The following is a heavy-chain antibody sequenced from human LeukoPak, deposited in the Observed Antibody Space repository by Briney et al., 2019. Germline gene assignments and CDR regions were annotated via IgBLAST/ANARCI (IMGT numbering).Heavy chain of an antibody. V-gene: IGHV4-39*07. D-gene: IGHD5-12*01. CDR1: GGSISSSSYY. CDR3: ARDRRDFTWGGGYSGYDDY. Sequence: SETLSLTCTVSGGSISSSSYYWGWIRQPPGKGLEWIGSIFYSGSTYYNPSLKSRVTISVDTSKNQFSLKLSSVTAADTAVYYCARDRRDFTWGGGYSGYDDYWGQGTLVTVSS. J-gene: IGHJ4*02. CDR2: IFYSGST.